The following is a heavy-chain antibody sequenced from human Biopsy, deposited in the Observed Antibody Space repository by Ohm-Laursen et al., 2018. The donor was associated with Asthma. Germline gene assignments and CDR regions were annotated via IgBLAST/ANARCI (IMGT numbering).Heavy chain of an antibody. Sequence: SETLSLTCTVSGDSISSYYWSWIRQPPGKGLEWIGYIYFSGSTNYSPSLKSRVTISVDTSKNQFSLRLSSVTAADTAVYYCARGGWGQLGLGYWGQGTLVTVSS. J-gene: IGHJ4*02. V-gene: IGHV4-59*01. CDR3: ARGGWGQLGLGY. D-gene: IGHD6-6*01. CDR1: GDSISSYY. CDR2: IYFSGST.